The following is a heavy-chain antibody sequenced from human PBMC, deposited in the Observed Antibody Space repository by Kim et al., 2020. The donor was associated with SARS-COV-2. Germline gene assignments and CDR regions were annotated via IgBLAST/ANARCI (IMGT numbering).Heavy chain of an antibody. CDR1: GGSFSGYY. Sequence: SETLSLTCAVYGGSFSGYYWSWIRQPPGKGLEWIGEINHSGSTNYNPSLKSRVTISVDTSKNQFSLKLSSVTAADTAVYYCARGDRLGGGSCYLDYWGQGTLVTVSS. CDR2: INHSGST. J-gene: IGHJ4*02. D-gene: IGHD2-15*01. CDR3: ARGDRLGGGSCYLDY. V-gene: IGHV4-34*01.